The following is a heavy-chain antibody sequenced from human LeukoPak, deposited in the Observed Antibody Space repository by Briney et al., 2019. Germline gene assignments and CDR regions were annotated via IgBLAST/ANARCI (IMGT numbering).Heavy chain of an antibody. J-gene: IGHJ3*02. CDR3: AKGKLELRGDAFDI. D-gene: IGHD1-7*01. CDR2: ISGSGGST. Sequence: PGGSLRLSCAASGFTFSGYAMSWVRQAPGQGLERVSAISGSGGSTYYADSVKGRFTISRDNSKSTLYLQMNSLRAEDTAVYYCAKGKLELRGDAFDIWGQGTMVTVSS. CDR1: GFTFSGYA. V-gene: IGHV3-23*01.